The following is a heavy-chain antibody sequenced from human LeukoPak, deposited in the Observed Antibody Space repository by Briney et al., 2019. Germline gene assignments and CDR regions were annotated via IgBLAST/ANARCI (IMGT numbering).Heavy chain of an antibody. J-gene: IGHJ4*02. Sequence: GGSLRLSCAASRFTFSSYGMHWVRQAPGKGLEWVAFIRYDGSNKYYADSVKGRFTISRDNSKNTLYLQMNSLRAEDTAVYYCARELLDDEYSPFDYWGQGTLVTVSS. CDR3: ARELLDDEYSPFDY. CDR2: IRYDGSNK. CDR1: RFTFSSYG. V-gene: IGHV3-30*02. D-gene: IGHD2/OR15-2a*01.